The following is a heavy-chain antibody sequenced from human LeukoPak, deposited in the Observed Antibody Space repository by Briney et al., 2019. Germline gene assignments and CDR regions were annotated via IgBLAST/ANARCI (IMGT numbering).Heavy chain of an antibody. V-gene: IGHV4-61*02. CDR3: ARDKGTMPFDI. D-gene: IGHD4/OR15-4a*01. J-gene: IGHJ3*02. CDR1: GDSISSGRFY. Sequence: SETLSLTCSVSGDSISSGRFYWSWIRQSAGKGLEWIGRIYSSGSTHYNPSLKSRVSISRDTSKNHFSLNLRSVTAADTAVYYCARDKGTMPFDIWGQGTMVTVSS. CDR2: IYSSGST.